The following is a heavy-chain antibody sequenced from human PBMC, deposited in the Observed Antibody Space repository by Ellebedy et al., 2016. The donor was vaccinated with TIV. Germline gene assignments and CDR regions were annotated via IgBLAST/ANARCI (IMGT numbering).Heavy chain of an antibody. CDR1: DGSISNSRYY. V-gene: IGHV4-39*07. CDR3: AGGRADVWELLAY. Sequence: GSLRLSXTVSDGSISNSRYYWGWIRQAPGKGLEWIGTIYYTGMTYSNPSLKSRLTISVDTSKNQFSLNLSSVTAADTAVYYCAGGRADVWELLAYWGQGTLATVSS. J-gene: IGHJ4*02. D-gene: IGHD1-26*01. CDR2: IYYTGMT.